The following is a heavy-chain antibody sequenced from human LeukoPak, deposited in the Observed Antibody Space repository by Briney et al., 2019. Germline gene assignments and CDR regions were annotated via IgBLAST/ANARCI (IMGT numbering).Heavy chain of an antibody. CDR3: ARSDLYSNPHFDY. CDR2: IYYSGST. CDR1: GGSISSGDYY. Sequence: SQTLSLTCTVSGGSISSGDYYWSWIRQPPGKGLEWIGYIYYSGSTYYNPSLKSRVTISVDTSKNQNSPKLSSVTAADTALYYCARSDLYSNPHFDYWGQGTLVTVSS. D-gene: IGHD4-11*01. V-gene: IGHV4-30-4*08. J-gene: IGHJ4*02.